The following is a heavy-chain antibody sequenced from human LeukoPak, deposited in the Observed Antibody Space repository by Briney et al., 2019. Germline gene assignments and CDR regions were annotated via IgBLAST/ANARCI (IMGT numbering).Heavy chain of an antibody. J-gene: IGHJ4*02. D-gene: IGHD1-26*01. Sequence: SETLSLTCTVSGYSISSGYYWGWIRQPPGKGLEWIGSIYHSGSTYYNPSLKSRVTISVDTSKNQFSLKLSSVTAADTAVYYCAGDSEGELLVVDYFDYWGQGTLVTVSS. CDR1: GYSISSGYY. CDR2: IYHSGST. CDR3: AGDSEGELLVVDYFDY. V-gene: IGHV4-38-2*02.